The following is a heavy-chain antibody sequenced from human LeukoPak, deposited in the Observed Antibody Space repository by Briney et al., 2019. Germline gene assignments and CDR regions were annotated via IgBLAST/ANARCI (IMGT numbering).Heavy chain of an antibody. V-gene: IGHV4-31*03. CDR3: ARDLRPGGYSYGAVFDH. CDR1: GGSLSSGGYY. CDR2: IYYSGST. Sequence: LRLSCTVSGGSLSSGGYYWNWIRQHPGNGMEWIGYIYYSGSTYYNPSLKSRVTISVDTSKNQFSLNLSSVTVADTAVYYCARDLRPGGYSYGAVFDHWGQGTLVTVSS. J-gene: IGHJ4*02. D-gene: IGHD5-18*01.